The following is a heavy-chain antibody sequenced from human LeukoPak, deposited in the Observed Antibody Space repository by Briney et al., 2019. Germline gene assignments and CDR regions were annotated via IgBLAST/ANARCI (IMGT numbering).Heavy chain of an antibody. D-gene: IGHD2-2*01. CDR3: ARDLEDIVVVPAATPGPMDV. J-gene: IGHJ6*03. CDR1: GYTFTSYG. V-gene: IGHV1-18*01. CDR2: ISAYNGNT. Sequence: ASVKVSCKASGYTFTSYGISWVRQAPGQGLEWMGWISAYNGNTNYEQKLQGRVTMTTDTSTSTAYMELRSLRSDDTAVYYCARDLEDIVVVPAATPGPMDVWGKGTTVTVSS.